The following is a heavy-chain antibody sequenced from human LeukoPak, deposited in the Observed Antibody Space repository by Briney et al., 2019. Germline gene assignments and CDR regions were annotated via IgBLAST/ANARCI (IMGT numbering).Heavy chain of an antibody. CDR3: ARDRTISGRYNWFDP. Sequence: SETLSLTCTVSGGSISSYYWNWIRQPAGKGLEWIGRIHTSGSTNYNPSLKSRVTISVDTSKNQFSLKLSSVTAADTAVYYCARDRTISGRYNWFDPWGQGTLVTVSS. CDR1: GGSISSYY. CDR2: IHTSGST. J-gene: IGHJ5*02. V-gene: IGHV4-4*07. D-gene: IGHD3-10*01.